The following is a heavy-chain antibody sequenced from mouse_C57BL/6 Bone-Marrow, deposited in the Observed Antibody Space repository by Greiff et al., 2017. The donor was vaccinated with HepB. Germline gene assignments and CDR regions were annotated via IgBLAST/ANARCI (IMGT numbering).Heavy chain of an antibody. Sequence: VKLMESGPGLVAPSQSLSITCTVSGFSLTSYAISWVRQPPGKGLEWLGVIWTGGGTNYNSALKSRLSISKDNSKSQVFLKMNSLQTDDTARYYCATTSSYGSTFAYWGQGTLVTVSA. J-gene: IGHJ3*01. CDR1: GFSLTSYA. CDR3: ATTSSYGSTFAY. CDR2: IWTGGGT. V-gene: IGHV2-9-1*01. D-gene: IGHD1-1*01.